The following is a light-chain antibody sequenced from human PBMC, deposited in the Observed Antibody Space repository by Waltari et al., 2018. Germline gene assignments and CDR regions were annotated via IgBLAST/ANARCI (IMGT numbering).Light chain of an antibody. CDR1: KLGDKY. CDR3: QAWDSSTAV. CDR2: QKS. V-gene: IGLV3-1*01. Sequence: SYELTQPPSVSVSPGQTASITCSGDKLGDKYACWYQQKPGQAPVLVSHQKSERPSGVPERFAGSNSGNTATLTISGTQAMDEADYYCQAWDSSTAVFGGGTKLTVL. J-gene: IGLJ2*01.